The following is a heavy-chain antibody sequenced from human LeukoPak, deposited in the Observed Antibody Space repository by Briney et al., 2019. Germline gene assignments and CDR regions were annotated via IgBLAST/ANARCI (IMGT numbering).Heavy chain of an antibody. CDR1: GFTFSSYA. Sequence: GGSLRLSCAASGFTFSSYAMSWVRQAPGKGLEWVSYISGRGSRIYYADSVKGRFTISRDNAENSLYLQMNSLRAEDTAVYYCARDTEYGDYFDYWGQGTLVTVSS. J-gene: IGHJ4*02. CDR2: ISGRGSRI. V-gene: IGHV3-48*03. CDR3: ARDTEYGDYFDY. D-gene: IGHD4-17*01.